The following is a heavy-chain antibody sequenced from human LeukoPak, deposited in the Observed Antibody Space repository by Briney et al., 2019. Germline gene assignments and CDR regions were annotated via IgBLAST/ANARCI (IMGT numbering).Heavy chain of an antibody. CDR3: ARDYCGGDCYQYGAFDY. D-gene: IGHD2-21*02. CDR1: GYTFTGYY. V-gene: IGHV1-2*02. J-gene: IGHJ4*02. Sequence: GASVKVSCKASGYTFTGYYMHWVRQAPGQGLEWMGWINPNSGGTNYAQKFQGRVTMTRDTSTSTVYMELSSLRSEDTAVYYCARDYCGGDCYQYGAFDYWGQGTLVTVSS. CDR2: INPNSGGT.